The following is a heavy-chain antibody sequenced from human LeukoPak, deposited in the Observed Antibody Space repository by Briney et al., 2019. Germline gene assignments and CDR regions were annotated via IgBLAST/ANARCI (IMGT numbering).Heavy chain of an antibody. CDR1: GFTFSIYE. CDR3: ARGVRGYYYYYMDV. CDR2: IYSGGST. V-gene: IGHV3-66*01. J-gene: IGHJ6*03. Sequence: GGSLRLSCAASGFTFSIYEMSWVRQAPGKGLEWVSVIYSGGSTYYADSVKGRFTISRDNSKNTLYLQMNSLRAEDTAVYYCARGVRGYYYYYMDVWGKGTTVTISS. D-gene: IGHD3-10*02.